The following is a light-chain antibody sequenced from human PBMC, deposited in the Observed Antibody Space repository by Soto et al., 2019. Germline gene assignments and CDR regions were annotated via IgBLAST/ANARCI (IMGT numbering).Light chain of an antibody. J-gene: IGLJ1*01. CDR2: GVV. CDR3: SSYAGSSKV. V-gene: IGLV2-11*01. Sequence: QSALTQPRSVSGSPGQSVTISCTGTGNDVGAYNYVSWYQQHPGRPPKLLIYGVVRWPSGVPDRFSGSKSGNTASLTISGLQAEDEADYYCSSYAGSSKVFGTGTKVTVL. CDR1: GNDVGAYNY.